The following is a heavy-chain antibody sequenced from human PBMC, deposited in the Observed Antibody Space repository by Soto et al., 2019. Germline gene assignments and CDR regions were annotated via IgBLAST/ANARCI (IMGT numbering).Heavy chain of an antibody. J-gene: IGHJ4*02. CDR1: GGSISSSSYY. CDR3: ARQLGSGWKNDY. CDR2: IYYSGST. V-gene: IGHV4-39*01. Sequence: SETLSLTCTVSGGSISSSSYYWGWIRQPPGKGLEWIGSIYYSGSTYYNPSLKSRVTISVDTSKNQFSLKLSSVTAADTAVYYCARQLGSGWKNDYWGQGTLVTVSS. D-gene: IGHD6-19*01.